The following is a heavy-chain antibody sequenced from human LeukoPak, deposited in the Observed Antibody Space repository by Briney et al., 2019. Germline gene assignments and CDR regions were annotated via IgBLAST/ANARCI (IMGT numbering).Heavy chain of an antibody. J-gene: IGHJ4*02. V-gene: IGHV4-59*08. CDR1: GGSTSSYY. CDR3: ARGRSSSIDFDY. CDR2: IFYSGST. D-gene: IGHD6-6*01. Sequence: SETLSLTCTVSGGSTSSYYCSWIRQPPGKGLEWIGYIFYSGSTYYNPPLKSRVTISVDTSKNQFSLKLSSVTAADTAVYYCARGRSSSIDFDYWGQGTLVTVSS.